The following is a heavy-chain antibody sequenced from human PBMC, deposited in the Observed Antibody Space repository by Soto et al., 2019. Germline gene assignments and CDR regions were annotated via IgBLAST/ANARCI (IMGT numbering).Heavy chain of an antibody. CDR3: SRGGGFSGNYL. Sequence: EVQLVESGGGLVQPGGSLRLSCAASGFSFSDYWMHWVRQAAGKGLVWVSCIDTDGSTTTYADSVKGRFTSSRDNGKNTLYLQMDIRRAEDTALYYCSRGGGFSGNYLGGQGTLVTVSS. J-gene: IGHJ4*02. CDR2: IDTDGSTT. V-gene: IGHV3-74*01. CDR1: GFSFSDYW. D-gene: IGHD1-26*01.